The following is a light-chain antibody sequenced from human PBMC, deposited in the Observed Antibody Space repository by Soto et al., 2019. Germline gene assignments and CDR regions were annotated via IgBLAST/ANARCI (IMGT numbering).Light chain of an antibody. V-gene: IGKV3D-15*01. J-gene: IGKJ4*01. Sequence: EIVLTQSPATLSLSPGERATLSCRASQSVSSYLAWYQQKPGQAPRLLIYGASNRATGIPARFSGSGSGTEFTLTISSLESEDFAVYYCQQYNNWPALTFGGGTKVDIK. CDR3: QQYNNWPALT. CDR1: QSVSSY. CDR2: GAS.